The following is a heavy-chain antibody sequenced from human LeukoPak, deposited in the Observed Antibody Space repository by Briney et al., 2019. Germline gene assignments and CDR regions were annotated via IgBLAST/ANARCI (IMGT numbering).Heavy chain of an antibody. Sequence: AVKVSCKASGGTFSSYAISWVRQARGQGLEWMGMIIPILGIASYAQKFQGTVTITADKSTSTASMEMSSLRPEDPAVYYCAREYAGNYYDSRGYHTEYYFDYWGQGTLVTVSS. V-gene: IGHV1-69*04. CDR3: AREYAGNYYDSRGYHTEYYFDY. J-gene: IGHJ4*02. CDR1: GGTFSSYA. D-gene: IGHD3-22*01. CDR2: IIPILGIA.